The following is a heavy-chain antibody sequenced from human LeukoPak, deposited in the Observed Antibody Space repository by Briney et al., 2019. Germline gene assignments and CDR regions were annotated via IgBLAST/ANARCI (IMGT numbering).Heavy chain of an antibody. CDR2: INAGNGNT. CDR3: ARDLITIFGVVIHTYYYYGMDV. Sequence: ASVKVSCKASGGTFSSYAISWVRQAPGQRLEWMGWINAGNGNTKYSQKFQGRVTITRDTSASTAYMELSSLRSEDTAVYYCARDLITIFGVVIHTYYYYGMDVWGQGTTVTVSS. V-gene: IGHV1-3*01. CDR1: GGTFSSYA. J-gene: IGHJ6*02. D-gene: IGHD3-3*01.